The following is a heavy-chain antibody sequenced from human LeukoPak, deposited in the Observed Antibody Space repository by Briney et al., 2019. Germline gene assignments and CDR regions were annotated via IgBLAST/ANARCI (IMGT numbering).Heavy chain of an antibody. D-gene: IGHD3-10*01. CDR2: IDTAGGT. CDR3: ARRRYGLGSYSDAFDI. J-gene: IGHJ3*02. V-gene: IGHV3-13*04. Sequence: GGSLRLSCAASGFTFIGYDMHWVRQPTGKGLEWVSGIDTAGGTYYAGSVKGRFTISRENAKNSLSLQMNSLRAGDTAVYYCARRRYGLGSYSDAFDIWGQGTMVTVSS. CDR1: GFTFIGYD.